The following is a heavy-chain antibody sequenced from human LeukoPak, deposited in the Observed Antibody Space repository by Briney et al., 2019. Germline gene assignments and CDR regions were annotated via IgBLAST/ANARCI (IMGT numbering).Heavy chain of an antibody. CDR1: GYRFTSYW. J-gene: IGHJ4*02. D-gene: IGHD3-22*01. CDR3: ARVYYFDSGGYYFDY. V-gene: IGHV5-51*01. CDR2: ICPGNSDT. Sequence: ESLNISGKCSGYRFTSYWIGWVRPMPGQGLEWMGIICPGNSDTRYIQYSQGLFTISADKSISTAYLQWSSLKASDTAMYYCARVYYFDSGGYYFDYWGQGTLVTVSS.